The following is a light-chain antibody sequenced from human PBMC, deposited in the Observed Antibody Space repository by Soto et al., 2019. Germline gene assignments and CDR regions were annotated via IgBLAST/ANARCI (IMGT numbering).Light chain of an antibody. CDR1: SSVVGSHDL. CDR3: SSFTSTTTYV. V-gene: IGLV2-14*02. Sequence: QSALTQPASVSGSPGQSIAISCTGTSSVVGSHDLVSWYQQQSGKVPKLIIYDVSSRPSGVSNRFSGSKSGNTASLTISGLQAEDEADYYSSSFTSTTTYVFGTGTKVTVL. CDR2: DVS. J-gene: IGLJ1*01.